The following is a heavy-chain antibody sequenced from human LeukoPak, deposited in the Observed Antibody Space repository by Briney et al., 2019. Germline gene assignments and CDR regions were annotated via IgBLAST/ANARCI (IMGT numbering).Heavy chain of an antibody. CDR1: GFTFSSYA. V-gene: IGHV3-23*01. D-gene: IGHD2-21*02. CDR2: NSGSDGST. J-gene: IGHJ4*02. CDR3: EKDLGGSGDYRPY. Sequence: PGGSLRLSCAASGFTFSSYAMSWVRQAPGKGLEWVSANSGSDGSTYYADSVKGRFTVSRDNSKNTLYLQMNSLSAEDTAVYYCEKDLGGSGDYRPYWGQGSVVTVSS.